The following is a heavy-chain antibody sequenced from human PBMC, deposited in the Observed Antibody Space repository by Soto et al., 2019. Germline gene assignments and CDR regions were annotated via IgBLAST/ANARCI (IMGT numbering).Heavy chain of an antibody. J-gene: IGHJ4*02. V-gene: IGHV3-30-3*01. CDR1: GFTFSSRS. CDR3: ARDSGYSLAHHFDF. CDR2: ILYDGSNQ. D-gene: IGHD5-18*01. Sequence: GGSLRLSCAASGFTFSSRSMHWVRQAPGKGLEWLSLILYDGSNQYYADSVKGRFTISRDNSKNTLWLQMNSLRAEDTAVYYCARDSGYSLAHHFDFWGQGILVTVSS.